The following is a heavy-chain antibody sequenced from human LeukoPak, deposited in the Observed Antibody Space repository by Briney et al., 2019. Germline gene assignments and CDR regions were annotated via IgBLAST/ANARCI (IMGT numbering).Heavy chain of an antibody. Sequence: ASVKVSCKASGYTFTSYDINWVRQATGQGLEWMGWMNPNSGNTGYAQKFQGRVTMTRNTSISTAYMELSSLRSEDTAVYYCARVPSSLKKGYCSSTSCYDGWFDPWGQGTLVTVSS. D-gene: IGHD2-2*01. V-gene: IGHV1-8*01. CDR1: GYTFTSYD. CDR2: MNPNSGNT. CDR3: ARVPSSLKKGYCSSTSCYDGWFDP. J-gene: IGHJ5*02.